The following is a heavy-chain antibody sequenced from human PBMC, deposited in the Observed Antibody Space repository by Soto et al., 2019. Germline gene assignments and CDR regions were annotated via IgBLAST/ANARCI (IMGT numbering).Heavy chain of an antibody. V-gene: IGHV3-11*06. CDR3: ASAPYTYYFDY. Sequence: QVQLVESGGGLVKPGGSLRLSCAASGFTFSDYYMSWIRQAPGKGLEWVSYISSSSSYTNYADSVKGRFTISRDNAKNSLYLQMNSLRAEDTAVYYCASAPYTYYFDYWGQGTLVTVSS. CDR2: ISSSSSYT. CDR1: GFTFSDYY. J-gene: IGHJ4*02. D-gene: IGHD3-16*01.